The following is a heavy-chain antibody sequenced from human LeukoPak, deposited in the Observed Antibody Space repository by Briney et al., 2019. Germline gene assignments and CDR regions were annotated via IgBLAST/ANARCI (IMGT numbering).Heavy chain of an antibody. D-gene: IGHD3-10*01. Sequence: SETLSLTCTVSDGSLSSYSWSWVRQPPGRGLEWIGYIYYSGSTIYNPSLRSRVTISLDTPKNQFSMTLRSVTAADTAVYYCAGDYGSGSYRFDYWGQGTLVTVSS. J-gene: IGHJ4*02. CDR1: DGSLSSYS. V-gene: IGHV4-59*12. CDR3: AGDYGSGSYRFDY. CDR2: IYYSGST.